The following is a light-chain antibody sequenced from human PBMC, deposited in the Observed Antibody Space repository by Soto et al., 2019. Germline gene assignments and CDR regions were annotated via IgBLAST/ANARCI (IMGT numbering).Light chain of an antibody. CDR2: GNN. J-gene: IGLJ3*02. CDR3: QSYDTSLSVSGWV. V-gene: IGLV2-14*03. Sequence: QSALTQPASVSGSPGQSITISCTGTSSDVGGYNYVSWYQQLPGTAPKLLIYGNNNRPSGVPDRFSGSKSGTSASLAITGLQAEDEADYYCQSYDTSLSVSGWVFGGGTKLTVL. CDR1: SSDVGGYNY.